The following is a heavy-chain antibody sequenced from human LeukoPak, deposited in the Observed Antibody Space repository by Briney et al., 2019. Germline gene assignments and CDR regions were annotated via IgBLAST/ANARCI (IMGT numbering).Heavy chain of an antibody. V-gene: IGHV4-4*09. Sequence: SETLSLTCAVSGVSISPYYWAWIRQPPGKGLEWIGYIHTSGSNNQYPSLKSRVTMSVDKSKNHFSLRLTSVTAADTAVYYCARLSAAVHLGAFDLWGQRTMVTVSS. CDR2: IHTSGSN. CDR1: GVSISPYY. D-gene: IGHD3-3*01. J-gene: IGHJ3*01. CDR3: ARLSAAVHLGAFDL.